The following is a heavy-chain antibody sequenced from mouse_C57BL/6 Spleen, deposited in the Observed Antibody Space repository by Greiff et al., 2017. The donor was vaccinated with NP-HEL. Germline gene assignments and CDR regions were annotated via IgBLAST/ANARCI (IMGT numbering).Heavy chain of an antibody. D-gene: IGHD1-1*01. Sequence: VQLKQSGAELVRPGSSVKMSCKTSGYTFTSYGINWVKQRPGQGLEWIGYLYLGNGYTEYNEKFKGKATLTSDTSSSTAYMQLSSLTSEDSAIYFCALNYYYAMDYWGQGTSVTVSS. V-gene: IGHV1-58*01. CDR2: LYLGNGYT. J-gene: IGHJ4*01. CDR1: GYTFTSYG. CDR3: ALNYYYAMDY.